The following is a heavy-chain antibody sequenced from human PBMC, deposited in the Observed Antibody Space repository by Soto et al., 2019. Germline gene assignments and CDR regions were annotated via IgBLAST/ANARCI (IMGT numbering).Heavy chain of an antibody. CDR3: ARVWGSYRFGLDH. CDR1: GGSISSSNW. CDR2: IYHSGST. V-gene: IGHV4-4*02. J-gene: IGHJ4*02. D-gene: IGHD3-16*02. Sequence: SETLSLTCAVSGGSISSSNWWSWVRQPPGKGLEWIGEIYHSGSTNYNPSLKSRVTISVDKSKNQFSLKLSSVTAADTAVYYCARVWGSYRFGLDHWGQGTLVTVSS.